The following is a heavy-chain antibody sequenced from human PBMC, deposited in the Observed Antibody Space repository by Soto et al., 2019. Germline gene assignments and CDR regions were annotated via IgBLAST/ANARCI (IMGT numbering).Heavy chain of an antibody. D-gene: IGHD3-22*01. J-gene: IGHJ6*02. CDR2: ISYDGSDK. V-gene: IGHV3-30*09. Sequence: VQLVESGGGEVQPGRSLRLSCAASGFKYTDFALHWVRQAPGKGLEWVAIISYDGSDKYYADPVKGRFVISRDNPKNTLYLEMNSLRPEDTAVYFCARRAWDSYYAIDVWGQGTTVNVFS. CDR3: ARRAWDSYYAIDV. CDR1: GFKYTDFA.